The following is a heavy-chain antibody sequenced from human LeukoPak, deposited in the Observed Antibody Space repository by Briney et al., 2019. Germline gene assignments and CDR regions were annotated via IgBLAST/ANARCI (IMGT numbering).Heavy chain of an antibody. Sequence: GESLRISCQGSGYSFTSYWISWVRQLPGKGLEWRGRIDPSDSYTNYSPSFQGHVTISADKSISTAYLQWSSLKASDTAMYYCRVMVTADYSYGMDVWGEGTTVTVSS. CDR2: IDPSDSYT. V-gene: IGHV5-10-1*01. D-gene: IGHD2-21*02. J-gene: IGHJ6*04. CDR3: RVMVTADYSYGMDV. CDR1: GYSFTSYW.